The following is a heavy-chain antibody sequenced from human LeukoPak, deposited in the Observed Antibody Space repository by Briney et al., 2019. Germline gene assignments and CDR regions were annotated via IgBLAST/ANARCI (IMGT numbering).Heavy chain of an antibody. V-gene: IGHV1-46*01. CDR1: GYXFTSYY. D-gene: IGHD2-15*01. J-gene: IGHJ5*02. Sequence: ASVKVSCNASGYXFTSYYMHWVRQAPGQGLEWMGIINPSGGSTSYAQKFQGRVTMTRDTSTSTVYMELSSLRSEDTAVYYCARGGIVVVVAALRWFDPWGQGTLVTVSS. CDR2: INPSGGST. CDR3: ARGGIVVVVAALRWFDP.